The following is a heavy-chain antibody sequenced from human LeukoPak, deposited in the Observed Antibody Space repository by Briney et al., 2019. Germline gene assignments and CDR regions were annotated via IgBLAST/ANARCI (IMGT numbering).Heavy chain of an antibody. V-gene: IGHV1-2*06. CDR1: GYTFTGYY. CDR3: ARDGGAGWPAFDY. CDR2: INPNSGGT. Sequence: GASVKVSCKASGYTFTGYYMHWVRQAPGQGLEWMGRINPNSGGTNYAQKFQGRVTMTRDTSISTAYMELSRLRSDDTAVYYCARDGGAGWPAFDYWGQGTLVTVSS. J-gene: IGHJ4*02. D-gene: IGHD6-19*01.